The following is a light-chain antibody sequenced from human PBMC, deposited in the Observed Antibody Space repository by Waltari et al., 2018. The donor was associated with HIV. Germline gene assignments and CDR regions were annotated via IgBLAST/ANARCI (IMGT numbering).Light chain of an antibody. J-gene: IGLJ2*01. CDR2: DVS. Sequence: QSALTQPPSVSGSLGQSVTISCTGTSSDVGNYNEVSWYQQSPGTAPKLMIYDVSNRPSGVPDRFSASKSGNTASLTISGLQAEDEADYYCSSFTTSITVVFGGGTKLTVL. CDR3: SSFTTSITVV. V-gene: IGLV2-18*02. CDR1: SSDVGNYNE.